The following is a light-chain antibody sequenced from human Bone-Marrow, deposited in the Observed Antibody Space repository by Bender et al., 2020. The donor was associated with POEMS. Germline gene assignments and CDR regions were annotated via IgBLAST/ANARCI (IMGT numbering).Light chain of an antibody. Sequence: QSVLTQPPSVSGAPGQRVTISCSGTSNIGTHYDVHWYQQLPGAAPKLLIYGNTNRPSGVPDRFSGSKSGTSVSLAISGLQVEDEAVYYCQSYDSTLSTWVFGGGTKLTVL. CDR3: QSYDSTLSTWV. J-gene: IGLJ3*02. V-gene: IGLV1-40*01. CDR1: SNIGTHYD. CDR2: GNT.